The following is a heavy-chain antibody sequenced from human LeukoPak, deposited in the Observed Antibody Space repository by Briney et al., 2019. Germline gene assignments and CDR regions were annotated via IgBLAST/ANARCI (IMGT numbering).Heavy chain of an antibody. CDR1: GFTFSNYW. CDR2: IKQDGSKK. Sequence: GGSLRLSCAASGFTFSNYWMSWVRQAPGKGLEWVANIKQDGSKKSYVDSVKGRFTISRDNAKNSLYLQMNSLRAEDTAIYYCTRVGYIDEGIDYWGQGTLVTVSS. J-gene: IGHJ4*02. D-gene: IGHD5-24*01. CDR3: TRVGYIDEGIDY. V-gene: IGHV3-7*04.